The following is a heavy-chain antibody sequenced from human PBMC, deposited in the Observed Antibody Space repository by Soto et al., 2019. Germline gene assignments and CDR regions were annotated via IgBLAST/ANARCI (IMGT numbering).Heavy chain of an antibody. CDR3: ASSVLVTSTMNYFDL. CDR1: GYTFTNYW. J-gene: IGHJ4*02. V-gene: IGHV5-51*01. Sequence: PGESLKISCKGSGYTFTNYWIGWVRQMPGKGLEWMGIIYPGDSDTKYNPSFQGQVTISADKSITTTYLQWSSLKASDTAIYFCASSVLVTSTMNYFDLWGQGTLVTVSS. D-gene: IGHD2-8*02. CDR2: IYPGDSDT.